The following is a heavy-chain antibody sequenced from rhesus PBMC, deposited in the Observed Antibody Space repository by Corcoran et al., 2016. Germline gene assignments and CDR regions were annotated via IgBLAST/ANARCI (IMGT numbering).Heavy chain of an antibody. CDR1: GASISSSW. D-gene: IGHD3-16*01. CDR3: ARSGGSYYGPDY. CDR2: INGNSGST. Sequence: QVQLPESGPGLVKPSETLSLTCAVSGASISSSWWSWIRQPPGKGLEWIGKINGNSGSTYYNPSLKSRVTISKDASKNQFSLKLSSVTAADTAVYYCARSGGSYYGPDYWGQGVLVTVSS. V-gene: IGHV4-80*01. J-gene: IGHJ4*01.